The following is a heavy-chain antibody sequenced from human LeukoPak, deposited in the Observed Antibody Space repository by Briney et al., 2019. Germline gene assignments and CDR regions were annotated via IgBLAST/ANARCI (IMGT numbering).Heavy chain of an antibody. CDR3: ARARGYSYGYSDY. V-gene: IGHV1-8*01. CDR1: GYIFTNYD. Sequence: ASVKVSCKASGYIFTNYDINWERQATGQGLEWMGWMNPNSGNTGFAQKFQGRVTMTRNTSKSTAYMELSSLTSEDTAVYYCARARGYSYGYSDYWGQGTLVTVSS. D-gene: IGHD5-18*01. J-gene: IGHJ4*02. CDR2: MNPNSGNT.